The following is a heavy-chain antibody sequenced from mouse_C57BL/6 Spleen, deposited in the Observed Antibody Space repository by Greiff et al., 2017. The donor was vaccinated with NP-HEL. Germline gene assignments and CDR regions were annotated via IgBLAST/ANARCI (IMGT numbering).Heavy chain of an antibody. J-gene: IGHJ1*03. CDR2: INPNNGGT. CDR3: ARTYYGNGYFDV. V-gene: IGHV1-22*01. Sequence: EVQLQQSGPELVKPGASVKMSCKASGYTFTDYNMHWVKQSHGKSLEWIGYINPNNGGTSYNQKIKGKATLTVNKSASTADLELRSLTSEYSAVYYCARTYYGNGYFDVWGTGNTVTVSS. CDR1: GYTFTDYN. D-gene: IGHD2-10*01.